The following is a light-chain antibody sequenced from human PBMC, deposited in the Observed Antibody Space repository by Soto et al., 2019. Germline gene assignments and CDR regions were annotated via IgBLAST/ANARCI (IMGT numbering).Light chain of an antibody. Sequence: DIQMTQSPSSLSASVGDRVTITCRASHSIGTYLSWYQHRPGKAPKLLIYSASTLQSGVPPRFSGSGSGTDFTLTISRLQPEDFATYYCQQSFNTLTFGGGTMVDIK. J-gene: IGKJ4*01. CDR2: SAS. V-gene: IGKV1-39*01. CDR1: HSIGTY. CDR3: QQSFNTLT.